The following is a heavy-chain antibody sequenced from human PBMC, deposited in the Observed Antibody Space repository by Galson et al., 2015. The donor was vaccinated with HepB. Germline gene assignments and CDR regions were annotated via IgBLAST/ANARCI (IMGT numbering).Heavy chain of an antibody. Sequence: SLRLSCAASGFSVYSNYMNWVRQAPGKGLGWVSHIYSSSSSTNYADFVRGRFTISRDTSKNTVYLQMSRLRADDTAMYYCAQLGTGYWGRGPLVTASS. CDR2: IYSSSSST. J-gene: IGHJ4*02. V-gene: IGHV3-53*01. CDR1: GFSVYSNY. D-gene: IGHD7-27*01. CDR3: AQLGTGY.